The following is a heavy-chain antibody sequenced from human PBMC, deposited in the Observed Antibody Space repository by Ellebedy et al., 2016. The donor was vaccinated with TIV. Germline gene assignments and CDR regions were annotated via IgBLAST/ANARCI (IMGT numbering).Heavy chain of an antibody. CDR3: ANDYGDYPDAYGMDV. J-gene: IGHJ6*02. D-gene: IGHD4-17*01. Sequence: AASVKVSCKASGYTFTGYYMHWVRQAPGQGLEWMGWINPNSGGTNYAQKLQGRVTMTTDTSTSTAYMELRSLRSDDTAVYYCANDYGDYPDAYGMDVWGQGTTVTVSS. V-gene: IGHV1-2*02. CDR1: GYTFTGYY. CDR2: INPNSGGT.